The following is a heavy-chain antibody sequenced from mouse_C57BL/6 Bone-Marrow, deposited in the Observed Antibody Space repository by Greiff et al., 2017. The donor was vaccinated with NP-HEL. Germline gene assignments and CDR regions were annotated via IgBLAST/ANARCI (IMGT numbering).Heavy chain of an antibody. CDR3: ARELGRRGFAY. Sequence: EVQGVESGGGLVKPGGSLKLSCAASGFTFSDYGMHWVRQAPEKGLEWVAYISSGSSTIYYADTVKGRFTISRDNAKNTQFLQMTSLRSEDTAMYYCARELGRRGFAYWGQGTLVTVSA. CDR1: GFTFSDYG. J-gene: IGHJ3*01. D-gene: IGHD4-1*01. CDR2: ISSGSSTI. V-gene: IGHV5-17*01.